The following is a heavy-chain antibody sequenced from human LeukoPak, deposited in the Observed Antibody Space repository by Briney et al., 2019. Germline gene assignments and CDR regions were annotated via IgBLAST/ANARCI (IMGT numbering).Heavy chain of an antibody. CDR1: GFTFKTFN. J-gene: IGHJ4*02. Sequence: GGPLRPSCPALGFTFKTFNLNGVGQAQGKGLEGVPSFISGGDYIYYADSGKGRFTTSRNNAKNSLSLQLNSLRVEDTAVYYCARGHYDVLAASYKWTPDYWGQGTLVTVSS. CDR3: ARGHYDVLAASYKWTPDY. V-gene: IGHV3-21*01. D-gene: IGHD3-9*01. CDR2: FISGGDYI.